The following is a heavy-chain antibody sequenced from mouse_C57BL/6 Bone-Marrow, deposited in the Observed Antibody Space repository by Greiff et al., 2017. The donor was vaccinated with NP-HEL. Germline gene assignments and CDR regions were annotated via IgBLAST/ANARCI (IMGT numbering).Heavy chain of an antibody. CDR3: ARPAYYSNWFAY. V-gene: IGHV1-66*01. J-gene: IGHJ3*01. D-gene: IGHD2-5*01. CDR2: IYPGSGNT. CDR1: GYSFTSYY. Sequence: QVQLKQSGPELVKPGASVKISCKASGYSFTSYYIHWVKQRPGQGLEWIGWIYPGSGNTKYNEKFKGKATLTADTSSSTSYMQLSSLTSEDSAVYYCARPAYYSNWFAYWGQGTLVTVSA.